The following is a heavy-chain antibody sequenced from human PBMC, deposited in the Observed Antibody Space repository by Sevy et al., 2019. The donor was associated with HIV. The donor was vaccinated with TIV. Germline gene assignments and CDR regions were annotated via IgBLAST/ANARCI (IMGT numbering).Heavy chain of an antibody. CDR1: GFTFSTYG. Sequence: GGSLRLSCAASGFTFSTYGMHWVRQAPGTGLEWLAVIWFDGSNEYYADSVKGRFASSRDIAKNTLHLQMNSLRAEDTAVYYCARDLEFYDYGDYGPAFNPDYWGRGTLVTVSS. CDR2: IWFDGSNE. J-gene: IGHJ4*02. CDR3: ARDLEFYDYGDYGPAFNPDY. D-gene: IGHD4-17*01. V-gene: IGHV3-33*01.